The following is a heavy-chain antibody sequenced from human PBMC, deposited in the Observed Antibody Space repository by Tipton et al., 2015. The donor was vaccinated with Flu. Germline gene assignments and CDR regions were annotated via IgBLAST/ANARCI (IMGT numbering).Heavy chain of an antibody. J-gene: IGHJ5*02. CDR3: ARRDYSNYVSDPKSWFDP. CDR2: VSRTGST. CDR1: GDSISSDFY. D-gene: IGHD4-11*01. Sequence: LRLSCAVSGDSISSDFYWAWIRQFPGKGLEWIGTVSRTGSTIYNPSLKSRVTISIDTSKNQFNLNMRSVTAADMAVYYCARRDYSNYVSDPKSWFDPWGQGTLVAVSS. V-gene: IGHV4-38-2*01.